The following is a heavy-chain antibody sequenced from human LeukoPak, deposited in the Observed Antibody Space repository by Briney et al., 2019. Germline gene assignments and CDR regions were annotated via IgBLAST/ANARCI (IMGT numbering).Heavy chain of an antibody. CDR2: IRYDGSNK. D-gene: IGHD3-10*01. CDR1: GFTFSSYG. Sequence: GGSPRLSCAASGFTFSSYGMHWVRQAPGKGLEWVAFIRYDGSNKYYADSVKGRFTISRDNSKNTLYLQMNSLRAEDTAVYYCAKGRLLWFGELPIDYWGQGTLVTVSS. J-gene: IGHJ4*02. V-gene: IGHV3-30*02. CDR3: AKGRLLWFGELPIDY.